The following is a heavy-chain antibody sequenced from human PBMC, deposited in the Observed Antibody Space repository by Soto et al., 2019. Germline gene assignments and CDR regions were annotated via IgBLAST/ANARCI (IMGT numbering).Heavy chain of an antibody. J-gene: IGHJ5*02. Sequence: QVHLVQSGAEVKKPGTSVRVSCKASGGAVSDYVIAWVRQAPGQGPEWMGGIIPSFGTANYAQTFLGRVTMTADKSTNTAYLELNSLTYEDTAVYYCARASLGPVYSAGTGWFDHWGQGTLVTVSS. CDR2: IIPSFGTA. CDR3: ARASLGPVYSAGTGWFDH. D-gene: IGHD1-1*01. CDR1: GGAVSDYV. V-gene: IGHV1-69*06.